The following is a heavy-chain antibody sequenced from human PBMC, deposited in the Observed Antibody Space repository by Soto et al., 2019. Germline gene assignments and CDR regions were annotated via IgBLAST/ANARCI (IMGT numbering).Heavy chain of an antibody. CDR3: EAGITGTLWAYYFDY. Sequence: QLQLQESGPGLVKPSETLSLTCTVSGGSISSSSYYWGWIRQPPGKGLEWIGSMYYSGGTNYNPSLKSRVTISVDTSKNQFSLKLSSVTAADTAVYYCEAGITGTLWAYYFDYWGQGTLVTVSS. CDR1: GGSISSSSYY. V-gene: IGHV4-39*01. CDR2: MYYSGGT. J-gene: IGHJ4*02. D-gene: IGHD1-20*01.